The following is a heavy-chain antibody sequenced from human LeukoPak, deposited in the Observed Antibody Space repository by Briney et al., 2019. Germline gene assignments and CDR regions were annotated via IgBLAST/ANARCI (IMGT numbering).Heavy chain of an antibody. V-gene: IGHV1-18*01. CDR3: ARAPFVVITPSFDY. Sequence: GASVKVSCKASGYTFTSYGISWVRQAPGQGLEWMGWISAYNGNTNYAQKLQGRVTMTTDTSTSTAYMELRSLRSDDTAVYYCARAPFVVITPSFDYWGQGTLVTVSS. CDR2: ISAYNGNT. D-gene: IGHD3-22*01. CDR1: GYTFTSYG. J-gene: IGHJ4*02.